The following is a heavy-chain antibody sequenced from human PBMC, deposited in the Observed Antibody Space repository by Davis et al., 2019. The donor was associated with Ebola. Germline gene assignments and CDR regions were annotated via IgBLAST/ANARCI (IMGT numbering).Heavy chain of an antibody. Sequence: LRLPCNVSCASINNGFFSCTSVRQHAGKGLECISHVYTRGNTNYNPSLGRRVTISVDTSKNQFSLKLTSVTAADTAVYYFARDRHDTSGYGFWGQGTLVTVSS. CDR3: ARDRHDTSGYGF. CDR1: CASINNGFFS. J-gene: IGHJ4*02. D-gene: IGHD3-22*01. V-gene: IGHV4-61*09. CDR2: VYTRGNT.